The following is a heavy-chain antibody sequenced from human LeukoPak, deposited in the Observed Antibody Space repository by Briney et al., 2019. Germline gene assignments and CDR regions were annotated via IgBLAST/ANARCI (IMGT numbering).Heavy chain of an antibody. CDR3: ATDGAGFDT. CDR1: EFTFNDYY. V-gene: IGHV3-11*01. Sequence: GGSLRLSCAASEFTFNDYYMSWIRQAPGKGLEWLSYINIGGTNTHYADSVKGRFTISRDNAKKSLYLEMNNLRAEDTAVYYCATDGAGFDTWGQGVLVTVSS. J-gene: IGHJ5*02. CDR2: INIGGTNT.